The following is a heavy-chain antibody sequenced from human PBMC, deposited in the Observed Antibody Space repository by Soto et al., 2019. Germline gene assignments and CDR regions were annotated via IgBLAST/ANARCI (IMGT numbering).Heavy chain of an antibody. Sequence: QVPLVQSGAEVKKPGSSVKVSCKASGGTFSSYAISWVRQAPGQGLEWMGGIIPIFGTANYAQKFQGRVTITADESTSTAYMELSSLRSEDTAVYYCARSNIVVEGVHGAMGAFDIWGQGTMVTVSS. V-gene: IGHV1-69*01. CDR1: GGTFSSYA. CDR2: IIPIFGTA. CDR3: ARSNIVVEGVHGAMGAFDI. D-gene: IGHD2-21*01. J-gene: IGHJ3*02.